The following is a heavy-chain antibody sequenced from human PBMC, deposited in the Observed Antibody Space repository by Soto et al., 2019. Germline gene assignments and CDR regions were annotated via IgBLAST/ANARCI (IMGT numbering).Heavy chain of an antibody. D-gene: IGHD1-26*01. CDR1: GGSISSSSYY. V-gene: IGHV4-39*01. CDR3: ARPYSGSRRYFDY. Sequence: SETLSVTCTVSGGSISSSSYYCGWIRQPPGKGLEWIGSIYYSGSTYYNPSLKSRVTISVDTSKNQFSLKLSSVTAADTAVYYCARPYSGSRRYFDYWGQGTLVTVSS. CDR2: IYYSGST. J-gene: IGHJ4*02.